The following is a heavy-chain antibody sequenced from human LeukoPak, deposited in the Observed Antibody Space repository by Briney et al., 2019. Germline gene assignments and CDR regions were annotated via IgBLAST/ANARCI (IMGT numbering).Heavy chain of an antibody. CDR1: GVTFSDYP. CDR3: AGGYGSGVMSPYGLDD. V-gene: IGHV1-69*06. J-gene: IGHJ6*04. CDR2: IVPRLGTA. Sequence: ASVKVSCKASGVTFSDYPISWVRQAPGQGPEWMGGIVPRLGTADYAQQSQGRVTITAGMSTTTAYMELSSLRSDHTAIYYCAGGYGSGVMSPYGLDDWGTGTTVIVSS. D-gene: IGHD3-10*01.